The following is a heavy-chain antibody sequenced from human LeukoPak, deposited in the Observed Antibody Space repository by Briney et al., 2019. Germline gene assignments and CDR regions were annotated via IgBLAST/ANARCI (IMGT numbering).Heavy chain of an antibody. D-gene: IGHD3-22*01. CDR1: GGSITTGNW. CDR2: IYPGGHT. CDR3: AGTAASDSSDCYPH. Sequence: SGTLSLTYAVFGGSITTGNWWSWVRQSPGKGLEWIGEIYPGGHTNYNPSLKSRVTISVDKSKNQFSLKLNSVTAADTAVYYCAGTAASDSSDCYPHWGQGTLVTVSS. V-gene: IGHV4-4*02. J-gene: IGHJ4*02.